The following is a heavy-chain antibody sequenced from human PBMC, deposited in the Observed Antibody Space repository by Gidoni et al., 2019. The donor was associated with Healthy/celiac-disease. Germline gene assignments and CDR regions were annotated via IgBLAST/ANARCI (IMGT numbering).Heavy chain of an antibody. CDR1: GGSFSGYY. J-gene: IGHJ6*04. Sequence: QVQLQQWGAGLLKPSETLSLPCAVYGGSFSGYYWSWIRQPPGKGLEWLGEINHSGSTNYNPSLKSRVTISVDTSKNQFSLKLSSVTAADTAVYYCAVGYYDFWSGYKTEYGMDVWGKGTTVTVSS. CDR2: INHSGST. D-gene: IGHD3-3*01. CDR3: AVGYYDFWSGYKTEYGMDV. V-gene: IGHV4-34*01.